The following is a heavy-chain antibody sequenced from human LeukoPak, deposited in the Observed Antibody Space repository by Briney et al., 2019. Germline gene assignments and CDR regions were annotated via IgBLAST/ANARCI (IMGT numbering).Heavy chain of an antibody. D-gene: IGHD6-13*01. CDR3: AKELRSPPNAGFDY. Sequence: HPGGSLRLSCAASGFTFDDYAMHWVRQAPGKGLEWVSGISWNSGSIGYADSVKGRFTISRDNAKNTLYLQMNNLRAEDTAVYYCAKELRSPPNAGFDYWGQGTLVTVSS. CDR1: GFTFDDYA. V-gene: IGHV3-9*01. J-gene: IGHJ4*02. CDR2: ISWNSGSI.